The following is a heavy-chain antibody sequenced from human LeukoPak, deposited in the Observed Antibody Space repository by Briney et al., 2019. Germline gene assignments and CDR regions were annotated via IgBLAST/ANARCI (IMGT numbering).Heavy chain of an antibody. Sequence: ASVKVSCKASGYTFTSYGISWVRQAPGQGLEWMGWISAYNGNANYAQKLQGRVTMTTDTSTSTAYMELRSLRSDDTAVYYCARDIAVTIPADYWGQGTLVTVSS. V-gene: IGHV1-18*01. CDR3: ARDIAVTIPADY. D-gene: IGHD6-19*01. J-gene: IGHJ4*02. CDR1: GYTFTSYG. CDR2: ISAYNGNA.